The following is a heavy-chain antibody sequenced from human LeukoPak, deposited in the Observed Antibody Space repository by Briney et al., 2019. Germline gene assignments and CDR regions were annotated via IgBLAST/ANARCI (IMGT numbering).Heavy chain of an antibody. D-gene: IGHD3-16*02. J-gene: IGHJ4*02. V-gene: IGHV1-69*13. CDR1: GGTFSSYA. CDR3: ARETNYDYVWGSYRFGYFDY. Sequence: SVKVSCKASGGTFSSYAISWVRQAPGQGLEWMGGIIPIFGTANYAQKFQGRVTITADESTGTAYMELSSLRSEDTAVYYCARETNYDYVWGSYRFGYFDYWAREPWSPSPQ. CDR2: IIPIFGTA.